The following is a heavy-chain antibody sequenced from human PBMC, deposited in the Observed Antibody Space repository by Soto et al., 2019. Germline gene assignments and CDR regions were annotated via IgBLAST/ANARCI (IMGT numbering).Heavy chain of an antibody. Sequence: DVHLVESGGGLIQPGGSLGVSCAASGLGGDKLGWVRQAPGQGLEWVALLLTTGVTQYADSVKGRFSVSRDSSTNTQYLQMSSLRVDDTAVYYCARDRVGDGAYSLDFWAQGVLVSVSS. D-gene: IGHD3-10*01. J-gene: IGHJ4*02. CDR1: GLGGDK. V-gene: IGHV3-53*01. CDR3: ARDRVGDGAYSLDF. CDR2: LLTTGVT.